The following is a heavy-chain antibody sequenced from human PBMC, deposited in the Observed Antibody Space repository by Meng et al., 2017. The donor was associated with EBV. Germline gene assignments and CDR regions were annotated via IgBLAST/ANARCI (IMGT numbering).Heavy chain of an antibody. CDR2: FLPRLGAP. Sequence: QLVQYAAEVTKPGSSVKLSCKTSGGPFRYYAISWVRQAPGQGLEWLGGFLPRLGAPNYAQKFHGRVKITADESTSTHYMDLSSLRSEDTAIYYCASESGRGYTPDYWGQGTLVTVSS. CDR3: ASESGRGYTPDY. D-gene: IGHD3-10*01. J-gene: IGHJ4*02. V-gene: IGHV1-69*01. CDR1: GGPFRYYA.